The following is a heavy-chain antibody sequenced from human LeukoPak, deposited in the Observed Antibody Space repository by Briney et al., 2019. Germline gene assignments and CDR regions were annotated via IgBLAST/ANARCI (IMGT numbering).Heavy chain of an antibody. CDR3: TTALGGNLFDY. CDR1: GFTFSNAW. J-gene: IGHJ4*02. D-gene: IGHD4-23*01. Sequence: GGSLRLSWAAAGFTFSNAWMSWVSQAPGKGMEWVGRIKSKTDGGTTDYVAPVKGRLTISRDDSKNTLYLQRNSLKIEDTDVYFWTTALGGNLFDYGGQGTLLTVSS. V-gene: IGHV3-15*01. CDR2: IKSKTDGGTT.